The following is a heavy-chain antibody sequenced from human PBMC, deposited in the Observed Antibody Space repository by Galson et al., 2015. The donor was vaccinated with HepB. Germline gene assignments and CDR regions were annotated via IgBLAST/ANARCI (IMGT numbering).Heavy chain of an antibody. CDR1: GFTFSSYG. Sequence: SLRLSCAASGFTFSSYGMHWVRQAPGKGLEWVAFIRYDGSNKYYADSVKGRFTISRDNSKNTLYLQMNSLRAEDTAVYYCANRGSHTVTTHFFDYWGQGTLVTVSS. V-gene: IGHV3-30*02. J-gene: IGHJ4*02. CDR3: ANRGSHTVTTHFFDY. CDR2: IRYDGSNK. D-gene: IGHD4-17*01.